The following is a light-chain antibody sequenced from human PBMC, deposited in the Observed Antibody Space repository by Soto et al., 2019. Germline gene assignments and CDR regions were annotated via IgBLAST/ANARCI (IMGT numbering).Light chain of an antibody. CDR1: HDVGSN. CDR2: GAS. Sequence: EIVMTQPPATLSVSPGDRAILSCRASHDVGSNLAWYQQKPGQAPRLLMYGASTRATGLPARFSGSGSGTEFTLTISSLQSEDFAVYYCQQFNTWPRTFGQGTKVDIK. J-gene: IGKJ1*01. CDR3: QQFNTWPRT. V-gene: IGKV3-15*01.